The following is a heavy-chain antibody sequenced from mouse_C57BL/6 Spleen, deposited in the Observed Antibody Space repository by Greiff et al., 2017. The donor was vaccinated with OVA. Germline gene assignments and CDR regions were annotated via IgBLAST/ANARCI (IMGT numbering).Heavy chain of an antibody. Sequence: VQLQQPGAELVMPGASVKLSCKASGYTFTSYWMHWVKQRPGQGLEWIGEIDPSDSYTNYNQKFKGKSTLTVDKSSSTAYMQLSSLTSEDSAVYYCARREMDYAAWFAYWGQGTLVTVSA. J-gene: IGHJ3*01. CDR3: ARREMDYAAWFAY. CDR1: GYTFTSYW. CDR2: IDPSDSYT. V-gene: IGHV1-69*01. D-gene: IGHD2-4*01.